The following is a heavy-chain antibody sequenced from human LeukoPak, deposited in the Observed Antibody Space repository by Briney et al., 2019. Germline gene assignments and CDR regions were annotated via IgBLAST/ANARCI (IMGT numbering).Heavy chain of an antibody. CDR2: IKPNSGGT. V-gene: IGHV1-2*02. CDR1: GYTFNGYH. J-gene: IGHJ4*02. D-gene: IGHD3-3*01. CDR3: ARSYYDFWSGYYGD. Sequence: GASVKVSCKGSGYTFNGYHMHWGGQAPGQGLEWNGWIKPNSGGTNYAQKFQGKVTMTRDTSISTAYMELSRLRSDDTAVYYCARSYYDFWSGYYGDWGQGTLVTVSS.